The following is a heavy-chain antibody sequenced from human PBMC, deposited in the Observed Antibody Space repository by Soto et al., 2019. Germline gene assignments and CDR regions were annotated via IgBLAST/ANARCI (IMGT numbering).Heavy chain of an antibody. D-gene: IGHD4-17*01. J-gene: IGHJ4*02. V-gene: IGHV4-30-4*01. CDR2: IYYSGST. Sequence: PSETLSLTCTVSGGSISSGDYYWSWIGQPPGKGLEWIGYIYYSGSTYYNPSLKSRVTISVDTSKNQFSLKLSSVTAADTAVYYCARYNFVDYGDSRRDYWGQGTLVTVSS. CDR3: ARYNFVDYGDSRRDY. CDR1: GGSISSGDYY.